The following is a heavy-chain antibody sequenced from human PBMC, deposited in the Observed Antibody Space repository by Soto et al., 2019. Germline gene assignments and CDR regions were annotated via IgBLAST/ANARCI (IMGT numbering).Heavy chain of an antibody. V-gene: IGHV3-21*01. CDR2: ISSSSSYI. CDR1: GFTFSSYS. Sequence: EVQLVESGGGLVKPGGSLRLSCAASGFTFSSYSMNWVRQAPGKGLEWVSSISSSSSYIYYADSVKGRFTISRDNAKXXXXXXXXXXXXXXXXXXXXAXXVRDNWNYXXXXXXWGQXTLV. CDR3: AXXVRDNWNYXXXXXX. D-gene: IGHD1-7*01. J-gene: IGHJ3*01.